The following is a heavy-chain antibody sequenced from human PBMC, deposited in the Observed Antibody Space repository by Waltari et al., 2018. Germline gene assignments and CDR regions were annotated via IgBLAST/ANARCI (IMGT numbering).Heavy chain of an antibody. Sequence: QVQLQQWGAGLLKPSETLSLTCAVYGGSFSGYYWSWIRQPPGKGLEWIGEINHSESTNNNPSLKSRVTIAVDTSKNQFSLKLSSVTAADTAVYYCARGQGIALGLGYYYYGIDVWGQGTTVTVSS. CDR1: GGSFSGYY. V-gene: IGHV4-34*01. J-gene: IGHJ6*02. D-gene: IGHD6-13*01. CDR3: ARGQGIALGLGYYYYGIDV. CDR2: INHSEST.